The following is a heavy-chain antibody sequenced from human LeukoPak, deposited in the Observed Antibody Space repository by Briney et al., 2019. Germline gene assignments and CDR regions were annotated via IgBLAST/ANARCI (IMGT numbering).Heavy chain of an antibody. V-gene: IGHV4-59*01. CDR1: GGSISSYY. D-gene: IGHD3-9*01. CDR2: IYYSGST. Sequence: SETLSLTCTVSGGSISSYYWSWIRQPPGKGLEWIGYIYYSGSTNYNPSLKSRVTISVDTSKNQFSLKLSSVTAADTAVYYCARANTYYDILTGYYRSAYYFDYWGQGTLVTVSS. CDR3: ARANTYYDILTGYYRSAYYFDY. J-gene: IGHJ4*02.